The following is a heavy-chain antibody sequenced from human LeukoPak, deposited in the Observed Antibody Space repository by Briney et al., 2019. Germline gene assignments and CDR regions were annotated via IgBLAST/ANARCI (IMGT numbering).Heavy chain of an antibody. CDR3: ASGALFGSGEYKDYFDY. CDR2: IGNRGENI. D-gene: IGHD6-19*01. V-gene: IGHV3-11*04. J-gene: IGHJ4*02. Sequence: PGGSLRLSCAASGFTFSDYYMTWIRQAPGKGLEWVSYIGNRGENIYYADSVKGRFSISRDNDKNLLYLQMNSLRGEDTAVYYCASGALFGSGEYKDYFDYWGQGTLVTVSS. CDR1: GFTFSDYY.